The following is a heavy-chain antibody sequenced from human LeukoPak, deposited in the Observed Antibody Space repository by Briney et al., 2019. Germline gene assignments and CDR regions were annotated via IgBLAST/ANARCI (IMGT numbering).Heavy chain of an antibody. V-gene: IGHV4-59*01. CDR1: GGSISSYY. CDR3: ARGSNRGAAADY. Sequence: SETLSLTCTVSGGSISSYYWSWIRQPPGKGLEWTGYIYYSGSTNYNPSLKSRVTISVDTSKNQFSLKLSSVTAADTAVYYCARGSNRGAAADYWGQGTLVTVSS. J-gene: IGHJ4*02. CDR2: IYYSGST. D-gene: IGHD6-13*01.